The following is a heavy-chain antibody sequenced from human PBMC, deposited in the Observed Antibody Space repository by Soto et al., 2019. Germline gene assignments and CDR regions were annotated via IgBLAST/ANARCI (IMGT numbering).Heavy chain of an antibody. CDR1: GDSVSSNSAA. Sequence: KQSQTLSLTCAISGDSVSSNSAAWNWIRQSPSRGLEWLGRTYYRSKWYNDYAVSVKSRITINPDTSKNQFSLQLNSVTPEDTAVYYCARAGESPGIAFLENNWFDPWGQGTLVTVSS. D-gene: IGHD6-13*01. V-gene: IGHV6-1*01. J-gene: IGHJ5*02. CDR2: TYYRSKWYN. CDR3: ARAGESPGIAFLENNWFDP.